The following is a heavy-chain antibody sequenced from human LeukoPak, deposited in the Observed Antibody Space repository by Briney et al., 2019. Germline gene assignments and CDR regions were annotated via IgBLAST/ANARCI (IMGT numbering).Heavy chain of an antibody. CDR3: AGSSTSCLSCGFDY. V-gene: IGHV3-23*01. D-gene: IGHD2-2*01. J-gene: IGHJ4*02. Sequence: PGGSLRLSCAASGFTFSSYAMSWVRQAPVKGLEWVSAISGSGGSTYYADSVKGRFTISRDNSKNTLYLQMNSLRAEDTAVYYCAGSSTSCLSCGFDYWGQGTLVTVSS. CDR1: GFTFSSYA. CDR2: ISGSGGST.